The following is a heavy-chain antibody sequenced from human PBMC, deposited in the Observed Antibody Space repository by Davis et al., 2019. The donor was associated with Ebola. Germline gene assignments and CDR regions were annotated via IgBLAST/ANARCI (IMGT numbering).Heavy chain of an antibody. CDR3: ARDPRRYNWNDWGAFDI. V-gene: IGHV3-30*03. CDR1: GFTFSSYG. Sequence: GESLKISCAASGFTFSSYGMHWVRQAPGKGLEWVAVISYDGSNKYYADSVKGRFTISRDNSKNTLYLQMSSLRAEDTAVYYCARDPRRYNWNDWGAFDIWGQGTMVTVSS. D-gene: IGHD1-1*01. CDR2: ISYDGSNK. J-gene: IGHJ3*02.